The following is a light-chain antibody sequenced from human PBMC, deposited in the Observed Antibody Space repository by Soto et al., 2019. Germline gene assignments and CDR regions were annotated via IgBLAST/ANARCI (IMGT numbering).Light chain of an antibody. J-gene: IGKJ3*01. Sequence: ETVMTQSPVILSVSPGEIATLSCSASQSVNSNLAWYQQKPGQAPRLLIYAASTRTAGIPARFSGRGSGKEFTLTISSLQSEDFGVYNCKRYDNWPYFGPGTKVDIK. CDR2: AAS. CDR1: QSVNSN. CDR3: KRYDNWPY. V-gene: IGKV3-15*01.